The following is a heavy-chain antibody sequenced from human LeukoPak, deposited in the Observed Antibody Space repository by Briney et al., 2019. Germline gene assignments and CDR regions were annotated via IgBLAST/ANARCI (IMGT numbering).Heavy chain of an antibody. CDR3: AHTQTMVPFDY. J-gene: IGHJ4*02. Sequence: SGPTLVKPTQTLTLTCTFSGFSLSTSGVGVGRIRQPPGKALEWLALISWDDDNRYSPSLKSRLTFTKDTSKNQVVLTMTNMDPVDTATYYCAHTQTMVPFDYWGQGTLVTVSS. D-gene: IGHD3-10*01. CDR1: GFSLSTSGVG. CDR2: ISWDDDN. V-gene: IGHV2-5*02.